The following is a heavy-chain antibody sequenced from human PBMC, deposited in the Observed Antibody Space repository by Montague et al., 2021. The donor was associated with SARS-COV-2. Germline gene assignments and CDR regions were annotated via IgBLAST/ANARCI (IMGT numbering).Heavy chain of an antibody. CDR3: ARGCLSYFGAGSHCYGMDV. CDR2: ISDGGST. Sequence: SETLSLTCSVAGTSVTSYYWNWIRQPPGKGLEWIGHISDGGSTNXXPSLKSRVTMSVDTSKNQMSLKSTSVRAADTAVYYCARGCLSYFGAGSHCYGMDVWGQGTTVTVSS. J-gene: IGHJ6*02. D-gene: IGHD3-10*01. CDR1: GTSVTSYY. V-gene: IGHV4-59*02.